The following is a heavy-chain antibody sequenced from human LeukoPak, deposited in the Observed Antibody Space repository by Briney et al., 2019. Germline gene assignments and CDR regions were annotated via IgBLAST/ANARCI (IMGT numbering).Heavy chain of an antibody. Sequence: GGSLRLSCAASGFTFDDYAMHWVRQAPGKGLEWVSGISWNSGSIFYADSVKGRFTISRDNAKNSLYLQMNSLRAEDTALYYCAKEGYRYGYSAEDYYYYMDVWGKGTTVTVSS. CDR2: ISWNSGSI. CDR3: AKEGYRYGYSAEDYYYYMDV. D-gene: IGHD5-18*01. J-gene: IGHJ6*03. V-gene: IGHV3-9*01. CDR1: GFTFDDYA.